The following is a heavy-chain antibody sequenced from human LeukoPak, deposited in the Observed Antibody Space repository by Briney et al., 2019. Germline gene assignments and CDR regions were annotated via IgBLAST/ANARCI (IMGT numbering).Heavy chain of an antibody. CDR1: GFTFSGYS. CDR2: ISSSSSTI. V-gene: IGHV3-48*01. J-gene: IGHJ4*02. CDR3: ARSVILTRNPFDF. D-gene: IGHD3-9*01. Sequence: GGSLRLSWAASGFTFSGYSMNWVRQAPGKGLEWVSYISSSSSTIYYADSVKGRFTISRDNAKNSLYLQMNSLRAEDTAVYYCARSVILTRNPFDFWGQVTLVTVSS.